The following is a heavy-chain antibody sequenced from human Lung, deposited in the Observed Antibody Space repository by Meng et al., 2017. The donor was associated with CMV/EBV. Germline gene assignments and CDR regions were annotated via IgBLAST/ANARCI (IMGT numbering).Heavy chain of an antibody. CDR2: FVNYVDT. J-gene: IGHJ4*02. Sequence: QAHLLQSGPEGKKPGASVRVSCKASGYTFGSYGICWVRQAPGQGLEWMGWFVNYVDTYPAPKFQGRVTMTTDTHTNTAFMELRSLTSDDTAVYYCASGTPGRSYCDYWGQGTLVTVSS. D-gene: IGHD2-15*01. CDR1: GYTFGSYG. CDR3: ASGTPGRSYCDY. V-gene: IGHV1-18*01.